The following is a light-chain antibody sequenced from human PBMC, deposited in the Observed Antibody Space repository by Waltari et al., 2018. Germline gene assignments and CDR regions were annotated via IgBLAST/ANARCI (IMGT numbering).Light chain of an antibody. J-gene: IGKJ2*01. CDR3: QQYKTWPYA. CDR2: DAS. Sequence: EIVLTQSPATLSVSPGETATPSCRASQSVSTNLAWYQHTPGQAPRLLIYDASTRVTGIPGRLSGSGSGTEFILTIDNLQSEDFALFYCQQYKTWPYAFGQGTKIEIK. V-gene: IGKV3-15*01. CDR1: QSVSTN.